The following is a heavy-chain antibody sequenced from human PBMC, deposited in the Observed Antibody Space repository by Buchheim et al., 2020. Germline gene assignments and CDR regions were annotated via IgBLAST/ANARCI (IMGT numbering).Heavy chain of an antibody. CDR2: ISGSGGST. Sequence: EVQLLESGGGLVQPGGSLRLSCAASGFTFRSYGMGWVRQAPGKGLDWVSGISGSGGSTNYADSVKGRFTISRDTSKNTLYLQMNSLRAEDTAVYYCAKDGDTAMAQIDYWGQGTL. CDR1: GFTFRSYG. V-gene: IGHV3-23*01. CDR3: AKDGDTAMAQIDY. D-gene: IGHD5-18*01. J-gene: IGHJ4*02.